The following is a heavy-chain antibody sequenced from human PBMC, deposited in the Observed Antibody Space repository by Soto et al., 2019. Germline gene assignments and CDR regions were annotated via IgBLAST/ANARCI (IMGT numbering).Heavy chain of an antibody. CDR1: GGSISSYY. CDR3: ARSGYYDSSGYPY. D-gene: IGHD3-22*01. J-gene: IGHJ2*01. CDR2: IYYSGST. V-gene: IGHV4-59*01. Sequence: QVQLQESGPGLVKPSETLSLTCTVSGGSISSYYWSWLRQPPGKGLEWIGYIYYSGSTNYNPSLKSRVTISVDTSKNQFSLKLSSVTAADTAVYYCARSGYYDSSGYPYWGRGTLVTVSS.